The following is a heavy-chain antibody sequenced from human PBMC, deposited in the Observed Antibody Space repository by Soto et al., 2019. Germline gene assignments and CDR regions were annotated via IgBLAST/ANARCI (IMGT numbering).Heavy chain of an antibody. CDR2: ISYEGSNT. J-gene: IGHJ6*02. V-gene: IGHV3-30-3*01. CDR1: GFTFGTYA. CDR3: ARVTPGNNLYYFSGMDV. D-gene: IGHD1-1*01. Sequence: SLRLSCVASGFTFGTYAIHWVRQAPGKGLQWVALISYEGSNTYYADSVKGRFTVSRDNSKSTLYLRMNSLRPEDTGVYYCARVTPGNNLYYFSGMDVWGQGTSVTVSS.